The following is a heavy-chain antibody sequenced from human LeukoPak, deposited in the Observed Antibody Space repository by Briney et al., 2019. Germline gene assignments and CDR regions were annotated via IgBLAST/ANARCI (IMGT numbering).Heavy chain of an antibody. CDR2: INHSGST. J-gene: IGHJ1*01. CDR3: ARGPIVVVPAAKDSEYFQH. CDR1: GGSFSGYY. D-gene: IGHD2-2*01. Sequence: SETLSLTCAVYGGSFSGYYWSWIRQPPGKGLEWIGEINHSGSTNYNPSLKSRVTTSVDTSKNQFSLKLSSVTAADTAVYYCARGPIVVVPAAKDSEYFQHWGQGTLVTVSS. V-gene: IGHV4-34*01.